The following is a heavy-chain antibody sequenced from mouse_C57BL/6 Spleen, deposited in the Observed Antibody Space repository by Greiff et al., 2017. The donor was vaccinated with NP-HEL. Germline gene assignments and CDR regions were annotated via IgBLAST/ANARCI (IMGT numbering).Heavy chain of an antibody. D-gene: IGHD1-1*01. CDR3: ARGLVWYGSSNYYAMDY. CDR1: GYAFSSSW. Sequence: QVQLQQSGPELVKPGASVKISCKASGYAFSSSWMNWVKQRPGKGLEWIGRIYPGDGDTNYNGKFKGKATLTADKSSSTAYMQLSSLTSEDSAVYFCARGLVWYGSSNYYAMDYWGQGTSVTVSS. V-gene: IGHV1-82*01. J-gene: IGHJ4*01. CDR2: IYPGDGDT.